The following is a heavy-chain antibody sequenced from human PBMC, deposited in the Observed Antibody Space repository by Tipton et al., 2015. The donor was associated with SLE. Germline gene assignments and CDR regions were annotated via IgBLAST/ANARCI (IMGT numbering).Heavy chain of an antibody. CDR1: GGSFSGYY. D-gene: IGHD1-1*01. CDR2: INHSGST. J-gene: IGHJ2*01. V-gene: IGHV4-34*01. Sequence: TLSLTCAVYGGSFSGYYWSWIRQPPGKGLEWIGEINHSGSTNYNPSLKSRVTVSVDKSKNQFSLKLRSVTAADTAVYYCASGQNWFDLWGRGTLVTVSS. CDR3: ASGQNWFDL.